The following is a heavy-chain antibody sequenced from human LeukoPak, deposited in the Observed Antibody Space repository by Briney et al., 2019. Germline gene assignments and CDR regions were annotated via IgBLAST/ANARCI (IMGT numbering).Heavy chain of an antibody. CDR3: ARERYGYYFDY. Sequence: SETLSLTCTVSGGSISSYYWSWIRQPPGKGLEWIGYIYYRGSTNYNPSLKSRVTISVDTSKNQFSLKLSSVTAADTAVYYCARERYGYYFDYWGQGTLVTVSS. CDR2: IYYRGST. D-gene: IGHD1-14*01. J-gene: IGHJ4*02. CDR1: GGSISSYY. V-gene: IGHV4-59*01.